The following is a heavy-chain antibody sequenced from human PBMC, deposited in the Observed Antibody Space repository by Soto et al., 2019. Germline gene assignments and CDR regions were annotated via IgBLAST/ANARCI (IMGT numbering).Heavy chain of an antibody. Sequence: QVQLVQSGAEVKKPGASVKVSCKASGYTFTGYYMHWVRQAPGQGLEWMGWINPNSGGTNYAQKFQGWVTMTRDTSISTAYMELSRLRSDDTAMYYCARDSDIVGATFPDYWGQGTLVTVSS. CDR2: INPNSGGT. J-gene: IGHJ4*02. V-gene: IGHV1-2*04. CDR1: GYTFTGYY. D-gene: IGHD1-26*01. CDR3: ARDSDIVGATFPDY.